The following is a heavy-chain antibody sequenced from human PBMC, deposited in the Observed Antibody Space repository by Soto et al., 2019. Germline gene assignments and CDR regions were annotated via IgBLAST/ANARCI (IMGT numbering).Heavy chain of an antibody. CDR1: GFTFNNYW. J-gene: IGHJ5*01. V-gene: IGHV3-7*01. CDR2: TKPDGSES. D-gene: IGHD2-15*01. Sequence: EVQLVESGGGLVQPGGSLRLSCAASGFTFNNYWMNWVRQAPGKGLEWVANTKPDGSESDYADSVKGRFTISRDNAKNTLYLQIESPRVEDTAVYYCARAGDAGCYCSDSWGQGALVTVSS. CDR3: ARAGDAGCYCSDS.